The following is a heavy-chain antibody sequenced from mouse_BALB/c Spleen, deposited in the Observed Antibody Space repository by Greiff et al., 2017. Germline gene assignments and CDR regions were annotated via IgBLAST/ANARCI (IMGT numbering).Heavy chain of an antibody. CDR2: IWSGGST. D-gene: IGHD1-2*01. J-gene: IGHJ4*01. CDR3: ASLLRLRDYAMDY. CDR1: GFSLTSYG. Sequence: VHLVESGPGLVQPSQSLSITCTVSGFSLTSYGVHWVRQSPGKGLEWLGVIWSGGSTDYNAAFISRLSISKDNSKSQVFFKMNSLQANDTAIYYCASLLRLRDYAMDYWGQGTSVTVSS. V-gene: IGHV2-2*02.